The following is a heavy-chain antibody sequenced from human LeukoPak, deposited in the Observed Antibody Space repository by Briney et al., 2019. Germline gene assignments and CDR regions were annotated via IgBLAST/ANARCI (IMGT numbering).Heavy chain of an antibody. V-gene: IGHV4-34*01. D-gene: IGHD5-12*01. CDR1: GGSFSGYY. J-gene: IGHJ3*02. CDR2: INHSGST. CDR3: ARGDGSWAFDI. Sequence: SETLSLTCAVYGGSFSGYYWSWIRQPPGKGLEWIGEINHSGSTNYNPSLKSRVTISVDTSKNRFSLKLSSVTAADTAVYYCARGDGSWAFDIWGQGTMVTISS.